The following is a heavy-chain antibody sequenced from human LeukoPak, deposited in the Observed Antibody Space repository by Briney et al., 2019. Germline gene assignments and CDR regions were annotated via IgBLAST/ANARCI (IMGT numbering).Heavy chain of an antibody. CDR2: ILFDGSKT. V-gene: IGHV3-30*02. CDR1: GFTFSSYA. D-gene: IGHD1-26*01. CDR3: AQWELLPTADY. J-gene: IGHJ4*02. Sequence: GGSLRLSCAASGFTFSSYAMSWVRQAPGKGLEWVSFILFDGSKTYYADSVKGRFTVSRDNSKNTLFLEMNSLRANDTAVYYCAQWELLPTADYWGQGTLVTVSS.